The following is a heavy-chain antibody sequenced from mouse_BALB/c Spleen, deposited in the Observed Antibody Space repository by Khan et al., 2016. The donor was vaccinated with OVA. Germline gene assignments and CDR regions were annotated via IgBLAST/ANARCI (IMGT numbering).Heavy chain of an antibody. CDR3: ASFYYGTGFDY. V-gene: IGHV1-9*01. D-gene: IGHD2-1*01. Sequence: VQLQQAGAELMKPGASVKISCKATGYTFSSYWIEWVKQRPGHGLEWIGEILPGSGSTNYNEKFKGKATFTADTSSNTTYMQLSSLNSEDSAGSYGASFYYGTGFDYWGQGTTLTVSS. J-gene: IGHJ2*01. CDR2: ILPGSGST. CDR1: GYTFSSYW.